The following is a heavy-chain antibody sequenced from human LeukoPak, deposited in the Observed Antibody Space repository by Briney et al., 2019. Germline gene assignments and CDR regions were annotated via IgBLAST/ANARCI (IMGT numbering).Heavy chain of an antibody. CDR3: ARDRKTTVTGGFDY. Sequence: ASVKVSCKASGYTFTGYYMHWVRQAPGQGLEWMGWINPNSGGTNYAQKFQGRVTMTRDTSISTAYMELSRLRSDDTAVYYCARDRKTTVTGGFDYWGQGTLVTVSS. CDR1: GYTFTGYY. D-gene: IGHD4-17*01. J-gene: IGHJ4*02. CDR2: INPNSGGT. V-gene: IGHV1-2*02.